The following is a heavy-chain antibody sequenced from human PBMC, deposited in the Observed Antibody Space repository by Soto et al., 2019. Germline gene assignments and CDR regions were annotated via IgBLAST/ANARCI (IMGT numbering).Heavy chain of an antibody. CDR1: GYTFTSYG. Sequence: GASVKVSCKASGYTFTSYGISWVRQAPGQGLEWMGWISAYNGNTNYAQKLQGRVTMTTDTSTSTAYMELRSLRSDDTAVYYCARDTATIFGVVTEYYYYGMDVWGQGTTVTVS. D-gene: IGHD3-3*01. J-gene: IGHJ6*02. V-gene: IGHV1-18*01. CDR2: ISAYNGNT. CDR3: ARDTATIFGVVTEYYYYGMDV.